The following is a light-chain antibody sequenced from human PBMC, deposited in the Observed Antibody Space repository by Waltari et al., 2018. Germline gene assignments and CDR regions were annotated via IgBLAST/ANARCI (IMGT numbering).Light chain of an antibody. J-gene: IGLJ3*02. V-gene: IGLV2-23*02. CDR1: NSDVGNYNL. CDR2: EVT. Sequence: QAALTQPASVSGSPGQSITISCTGSNSDVGNYNLVSWYQKHPGKAPKLIIYEVTNRPSGICDRFSGFKTGNTASLTISGLQAEDEADYYCCSYAGSWIWVFGGGTELTVL. CDR3: CSYAGSWIWV.